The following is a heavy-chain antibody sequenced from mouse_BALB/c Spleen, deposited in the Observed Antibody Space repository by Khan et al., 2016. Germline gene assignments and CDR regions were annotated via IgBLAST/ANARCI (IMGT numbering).Heavy chain of an antibody. CDR3: ARGDY. CDR2: INPHTGYT. CDR1: GYTFTSYW. Sequence: VQLQESGTELAKPGASVKMSCKASGYTFTSYWMHWVKQRPGKGLEWIGYINPHTGYTDYNQKFKDKATLTADKSSSTAYMQLSSLTSEDSAVYYCARGDYWGQGTTRTVSS. J-gene: IGHJ2*01. V-gene: IGHV1-7*01.